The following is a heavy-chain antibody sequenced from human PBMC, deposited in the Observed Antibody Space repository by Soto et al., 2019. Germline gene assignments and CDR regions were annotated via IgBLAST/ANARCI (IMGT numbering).Heavy chain of an antibody. CDR1: GFTFSSYG. D-gene: IGHD5-18*01. CDR3: ARQDVDTAMAAFDY. Sequence: GGSLRLSCAASGFTFSSYGMHWVRQAPGKGLEWVAVIWYDGSNKYYAGSVKGRFTISRDNSKNTLYLQMNSLRAEDTAVYYCARQDVDTAMAAFDYWGQGTLVTVSS. J-gene: IGHJ4*02. CDR2: IWYDGSNK. V-gene: IGHV3-33*01.